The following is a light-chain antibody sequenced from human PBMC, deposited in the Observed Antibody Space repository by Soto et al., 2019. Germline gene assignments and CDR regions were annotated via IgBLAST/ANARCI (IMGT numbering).Light chain of an antibody. CDR2: RGS. CDR3: QDYGTSAPWT. V-gene: IGKV3-20*01. J-gene: IGKJ1*01. CDR1: QTIRGNE. Sequence: EVVLTQSPGTLSLSPGERATLSCRASQTIRGNELAWYQQKPGQAPRLLIYRGSSRATGIPDRFSGRGSGTDITLTISRLEPEDFAVYYCQDYGTSAPWTFGQETKVEIK.